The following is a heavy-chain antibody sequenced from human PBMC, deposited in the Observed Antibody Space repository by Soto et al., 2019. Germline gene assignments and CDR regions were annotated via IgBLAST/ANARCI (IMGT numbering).Heavy chain of an antibody. Sequence: PSETLSLTCTVSGASITQYYWNWIRQSPGKGLEWIVSVSSTGSTVYNPSLTSRVTVSLDTSKNQFSLKLSSVTAADTAVYYCARVPSPWGQGTLVTSPQ. CDR3: ARVPSP. CDR2: VSSTGST. J-gene: IGHJ5*02. V-gene: IGHV4-4*08. CDR1: GASITQYY.